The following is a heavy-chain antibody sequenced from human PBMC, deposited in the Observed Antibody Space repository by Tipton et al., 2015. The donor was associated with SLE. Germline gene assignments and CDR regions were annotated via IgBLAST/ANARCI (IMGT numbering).Heavy chain of an antibody. CDR3: ARDLSYYYDSSGPVGFDI. CDR2: IYSGGST. D-gene: IGHD3-22*01. Sequence: TLSLTCTVSGASINSNFWSWIRQSPGKGLEWIGYIYSGGSTKYNPYFESRVTMSIDTSKNQFSLKVTSVTAADTAVYYCARDLSYYYDSSGPVGFDIWGQGTMVTVSS. J-gene: IGHJ3*02. V-gene: IGHV4-59*12. CDR1: GASINSNF.